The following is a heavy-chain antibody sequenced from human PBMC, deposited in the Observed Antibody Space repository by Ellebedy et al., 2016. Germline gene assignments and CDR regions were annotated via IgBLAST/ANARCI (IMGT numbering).Heavy chain of an antibody. D-gene: IGHD3-10*01. Sequence: GESLKISXAASGFTFSSYAMSWVRQAPGKGLEWVSAISGSGGSTYYADSVKGRFTISRDNSKNTLYLQMNSLRAEDTAVYYCARSQGLLWFGESGDAFDIWGQGTMVTVSS. CDR3: ARSQGLLWFGESGDAFDI. CDR2: ISGSGGST. J-gene: IGHJ3*02. V-gene: IGHV3-23*01. CDR1: GFTFSSYA.